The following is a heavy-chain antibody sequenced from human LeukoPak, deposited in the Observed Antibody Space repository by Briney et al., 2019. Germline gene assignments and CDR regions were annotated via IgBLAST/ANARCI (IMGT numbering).Heavy chain of an antibody. D-gene: IGHD3-22*01. J-gene: IGHJ4*02. CDR1: GFTVSSYW. CDR2: INSDGSRT. V-gene: IGHV3-74*01. CDR3: ARDYYDSSGYHSFDY. Sequence: GGSLRLSCAASGFTVSSYWMHWVRQAPGKGLVWVSRINSDGSRTSSADSVKGRFTIYRDNDKNTLYLHMNSLRAEDTAVYYCARDYYDSSGYHSFDYWGQGTLVTVSS.